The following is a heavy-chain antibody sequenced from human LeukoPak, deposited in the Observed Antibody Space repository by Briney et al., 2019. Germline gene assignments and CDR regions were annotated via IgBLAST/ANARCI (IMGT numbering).Heavy chain of an antibody. V-gene: IGHV3-15*01. D-gene: IGHD3-22*01. J-gene: IGHJ4*02. CDR3: TTTFYYDNSGYYYGDY. CDR1: GFTFNYAW. CDR2: IKSKTDGGTS. Sequence: GGSLRLSCAASGFTFNYAWMSWVRQAPGKGLEWVGRIKSKTDGGTSDYAAPVKGRFTISRDDSKNTLYLQMNSLKTEDTAVYYCTTTFYYDNSGYYYGDYWGQGTLVTVSS.